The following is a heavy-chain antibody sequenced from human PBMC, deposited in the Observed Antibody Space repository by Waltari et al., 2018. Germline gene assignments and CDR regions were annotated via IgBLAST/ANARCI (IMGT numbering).Heavy chain of an antibody. V-gene: IGHV4-61*09. J-gene: IGHJ4*02. CDR1: GGSISSGSYY. Sequence: QVQLQESGPGLVKPSQTLSLTCTVSGGSISSGSYYWSWIRQPAGKGLEWIGYIYTSGSTNYNPSLKSRVTISVDTSKNQFSLKLSSVTAADTAVYYCARGGHNWNERGYYWGQGTLVTVSS. D-gene: IGHD1-1*01. CDR2: IYTSGST. CDR3: ARGGHNWNERGYY.